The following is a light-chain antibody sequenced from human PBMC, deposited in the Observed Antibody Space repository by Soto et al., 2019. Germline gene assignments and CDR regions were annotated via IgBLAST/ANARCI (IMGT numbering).Light chain of an antibody. CDR2: EVN. Sequence: QSVLTQPASVSGSPGQSIAISCTGTSSDVGNYNLVSWYQQHPGKAPRLMIFEVNKRPSGVSDRFSGSKSGNTASLTISGLQADDEADYTCYSDAGSYIYYVFGAGTKVTV. CDR1: SSDVGNYNL. CDR3: YSDAGSYIYYV. J-gene: IGLJ1*01. V-gene: IGLV2-23*02.